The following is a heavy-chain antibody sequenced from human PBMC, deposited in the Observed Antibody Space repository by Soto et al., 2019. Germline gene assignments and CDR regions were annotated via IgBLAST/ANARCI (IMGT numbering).Heavy chain of an antibody. V-gene: IGHV4-30-4*01. CDR1: GGSINNYEYY. D-gene: IGHD1-1*01. CDR2: IYYTGST. Sequence: SETLSLTCSVSGGSINNYEYYWTWIRQPPGEGLEWIGHIYYTGSTSYNPSLKSRVTISLDTSKNQFSLKVNSVSAADTAVYYCARDRSNSPDFFDSRGQGTLVTVSS. J-gene: IGHJ4*02. CDR3: ARDRSNSPDFFDS.